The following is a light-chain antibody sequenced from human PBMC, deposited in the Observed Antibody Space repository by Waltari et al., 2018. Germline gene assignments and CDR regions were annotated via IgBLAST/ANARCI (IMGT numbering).Light chain of an antibody. CDR3: QQYENFPVT. V-gene: IGKV1-33*01. CDR2: DTS. Sequence: DIQVTQSPSSLSASVGDRVTITRQASQDISNYLNWYQQKPGKAPKLLIYDTSHLQTGVPSRFSGTGGGTDFTFTISSLQPEDIATYYCQQYENFPVTFGQGTRLEIK. J-gene: IGKJ5*01. CDR1: QDISNY.